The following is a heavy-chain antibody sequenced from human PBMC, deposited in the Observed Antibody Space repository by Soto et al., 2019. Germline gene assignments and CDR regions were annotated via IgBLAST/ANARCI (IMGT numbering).Heavy chain of an antibody. Sequence: SETLSLTCTVSGGSISSYYWSWIRQPPGKGLEWIGNIFDSGSTNYNPSLKSRVTISVDTSKNQFSLRVRSVTAADTAVYYCARVGAAAAPGYFDYWGQETLVTVSS. CDR1: GGSISSYY. CDR2: IFDSGST. D-gene: IGHD6-13*01. CDR3: ARVGAAAAPGYFDY. J-gene: IGHJ4*02. V-gene: IGHV4-59*01.